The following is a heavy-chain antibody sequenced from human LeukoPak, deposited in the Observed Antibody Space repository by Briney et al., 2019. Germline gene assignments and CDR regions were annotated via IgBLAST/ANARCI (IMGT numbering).Heavy chain of an antibody. J-gene: IGHJ4*02. CDR2: ISRRGETI. Sequence: PGGSLRLSCAVSGFSFSTYSWNWVRQTPGKGLEWISYISRRGETIFYADSVKGRFTISRDNVNSFLYLQMNSLRAEDTAVYYCAKDGPRGRCDSSGQGSYFDYWGQGTLVTVSS. D-gene: IGHD3-22*01. V-gene: IGHV3-48*01. CDR3: AKDGPRGRCDSSGQGSYFDY. CDR1: GFSFSTYS.